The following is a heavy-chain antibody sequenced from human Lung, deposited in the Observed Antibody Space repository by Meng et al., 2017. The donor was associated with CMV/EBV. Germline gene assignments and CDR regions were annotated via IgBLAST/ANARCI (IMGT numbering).Heavy chain of an antibody. J-gene: IGHJ4*02. V-gene: IGHV4-61*01. CDR3: AITYSSSWYFY. Sequence: SXTXSLXCTVSGGSVSSGSYYWSWIRQPPGKGLEWIGYIYYSGSTNYNPSLKSRVTISVDTSKNQFSLKLSSVTAADTAVDYCAITYSSSWYFYWGQGTLVTVSS. CDR2: IYYSGST. CDR1: GGSVSSGSYY. D-gene: IGHD6-13*01.